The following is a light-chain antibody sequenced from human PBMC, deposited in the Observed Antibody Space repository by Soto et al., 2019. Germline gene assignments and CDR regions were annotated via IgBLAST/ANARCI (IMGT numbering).Light chain of an antibody. CDR3: CSYAGSSTYVV. Sequence: QSALTQPASVSGSPGQSITISCTGTSSDVGSYNLVSWYQHHPGRAPKLMIYEGNKRPSGVSNRFSGSKSGNTASLTIAGLKEEDDVDYYCCSYAGSSTYVVFGGGTKLTVL. J-gene: IGLJ2*01. CDR2: EGN. V-gene: IGLV2-23*01. CDR1: SSDVGSYNL.